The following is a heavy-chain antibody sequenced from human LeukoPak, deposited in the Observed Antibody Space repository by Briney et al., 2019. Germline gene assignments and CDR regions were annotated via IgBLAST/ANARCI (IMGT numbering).Heavy chain of an antibody. J-gene: IGHJ3*02. V-gene: IGHV4-39*01. D-gene: IGHD5-18*01. CDR3: ARHTTTRAMVILDAFDI. CDR2: IYYSGST. Sequence: PSETLSLTCTVSGGSISSSSYYWGWIRQPPGKGLEWIGSIYYSGSTYYNPSLKSRVTISVDTSKNQFSLKLSSVTAADTAVYYCARHTTTRAMVILDAFDIWGQGTMVTVSS. CDR1: GGSISSSSYY.